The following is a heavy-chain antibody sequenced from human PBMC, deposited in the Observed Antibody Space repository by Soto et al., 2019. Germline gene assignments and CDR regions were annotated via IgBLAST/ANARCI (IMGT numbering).Heavy chain of an antibody. Sequence: QVQLVESGGGVVQPGTSLRLSCVGSGFTFRSFVIHWVRQAPGKGLEWVALTSHDGSNTYYGDSVKGRFTISRDNSKNTVDLQMDSLRVEDTALYYCARWGTTGGLDFWGQGTLVSVSS. V-gene: IGHV3-30*03. CDR3: ARWGTTGGLDF. CDR2: TSHDGSNT. J-gene: IGHJ4*02. D-gene: IGHD3-16*01. CDR1: GFTFRSFV.